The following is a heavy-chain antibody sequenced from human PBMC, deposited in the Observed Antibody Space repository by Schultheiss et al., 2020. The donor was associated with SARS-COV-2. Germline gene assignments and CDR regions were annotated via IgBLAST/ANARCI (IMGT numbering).Heavy chain of an antibody. Sequence: SETLSLTCTVSGGSISSYYWSWIRQPPGKGLEWIGYIYYSGSTYYNPSLKSRVTISVDTSKNQFSLKLSSVTAADTAVYYCARGAAAAVLDYYYYGMDVWGQGTTVTVSS. V-gene: IGHV4-59*12. CDR3: ARGAAAAVLDYYYYGMDV. J-gene: IGHJ6*02. D-gene: IGHD6-13*01. CDR2: IYYSGST. CDR1: GGSISSYY.